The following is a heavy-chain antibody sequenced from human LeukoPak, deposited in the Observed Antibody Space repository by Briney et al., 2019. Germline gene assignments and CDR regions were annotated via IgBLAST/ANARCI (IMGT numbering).Heavy chain of an antibody. CDR2: IYTSGST. V-gene: IGHV4-61*02. CDR3: ARDGQAYDYVWGSYRYTRAFDI. CDR1: GGSISSGSYY. Sequence: SETLSLTCTVSGGSISSGSYYWSWIRQPAGKGLEWIGRIYTSGSTNYNPSLKSRVTISVDTSKNQFSLKLSSVTAADTAVYYCARDGQAYDYVWGSYRYTRAFDIWGQGTMVTVSS. D-gene: IGHD3-16*02. J-gene: IGHJ3*02.